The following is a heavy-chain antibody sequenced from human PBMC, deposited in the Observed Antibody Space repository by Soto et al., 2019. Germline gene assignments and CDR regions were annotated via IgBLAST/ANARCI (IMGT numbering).Heavy chain of an antibody. V-gene: IGHV1-18*04. CDR2: ISPYNGHT. J-gene: IGHJ6*01. CDR1: GYTFDTYG. Sequence: RASVKVSCKASGYTFDTYGISWVRQAPGQGLEWMGWISPYNGHTKYGQNLQDRVTMTTDTSMNTAYLELRSLRSDDTAVFYCARSDREVPYYGMDVWGQGTTVTVSS. CDR3: ARSDREVPYYGMDV. D-gene: IGHD1-1*01.